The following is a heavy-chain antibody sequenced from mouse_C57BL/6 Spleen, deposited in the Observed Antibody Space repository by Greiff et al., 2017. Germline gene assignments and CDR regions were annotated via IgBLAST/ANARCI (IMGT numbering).Heavy chain of an antibody. V-gene: IGHV5-4*01. CDR1: GFTFSSYA. D-gene: IGHD3-3*01. CDR3: ARDGGTAY. CDR2: ISDGGSYT. J-gene: IGHJ3*01. Sequence: DVMLVESGGGLVKPGGSLKLSCAASGFTFSSYAMSWVRQTPEKRLEWVATISDGGSYTYYPDNVKGRFTISRDNAKNNLYLQMSHLKYEDTAMYYCARDGGTAYWGQGTLVTVAA.